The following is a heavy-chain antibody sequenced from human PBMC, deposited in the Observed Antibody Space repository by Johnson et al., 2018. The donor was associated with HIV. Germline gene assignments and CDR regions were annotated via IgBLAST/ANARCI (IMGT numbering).Heavy chain of an antibody. D-gene: IGHD2-15*01. CDR3: AGYCSGGSCYLRSRADAFDI. CDR2: IRSKSAGGTI. J-gene: IGHJ3*02. V-gene: IGHV3-15*01. CDR1: GFTFSNYG. Sequence: VQLVESGGGLVQPGGSLRLSCAASGFTFSNYGMHWVRQGPGQGLEWVGRIRSKSAGGTIEYAAPVKGRFTIYRDNSKNTLYLEMGSLRTEDMAMYYCAGYCSGGSCYLRSRADAFDIWGQGTMVTVSS.